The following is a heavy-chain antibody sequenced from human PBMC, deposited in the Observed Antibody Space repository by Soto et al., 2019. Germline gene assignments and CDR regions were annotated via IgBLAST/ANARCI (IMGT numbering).Heavy chain of an antibody. CDR1: GYTFTSYY. D-gene: IGHD2-21*01. Sequence: ASVKVSCKASGYTFTSYYMHWVRQAPGQGLEWMGIINPSGGSTSYAQKFQGRVTMTRDTSTSTVYMELSSLRSEDTAVYYCARVRARIVVAPGAFDIWCQGTMVTVSS. CDR3: ARVRARIVVAPGAFDI. CDR2: INPSGGST. V-gene: IGHV1-46*03. J-gene: IGHJ3*02.